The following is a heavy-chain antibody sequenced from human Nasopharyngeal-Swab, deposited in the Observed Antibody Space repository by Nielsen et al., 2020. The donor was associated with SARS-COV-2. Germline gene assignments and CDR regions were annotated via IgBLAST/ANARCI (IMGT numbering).Heavy chain of an antibody. CDR3: ARQEEMATIWDY. D-gene: IGHD5-24*01. CDR2: IYPGDSDT. J-gene: IGHJ4*02. V-gene: IGHV5-51*01. Sequence: KVSCKGSGYSFTSYWIGWVRQMPGKGLEWMGIIYPGDSDTRYSPSFQGQVAISADKSISTAYLQWSSLKASDTAMYYCARQEEMATIWDYWGQGTLVTVSS. CDR1: GYSFTSYW.